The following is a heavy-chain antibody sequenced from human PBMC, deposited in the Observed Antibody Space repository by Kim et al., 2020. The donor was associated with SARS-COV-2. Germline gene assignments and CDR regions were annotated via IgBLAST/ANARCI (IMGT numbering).Heavy chain of an antibody. Sequence: GGSLRLSCAASGFTFNSYAMSWVRQAPGKGLQWVSSISGRGTNTYYSDSVKGRITISRDNSKNTLFLQMHSLGAVDTAVYFCAKDPPPYYALWSGSSVSYVDSWGQGTLVPVSS. CDR1: GFTFNSYA. D-gene: IGHD3-3*01. CDR3: AKDPPPYYALWSGSSVSYVDS. J-gene: IGHJ4*02. V-gene: IGHV3-23*01. CDR2: ISGRGTNT.